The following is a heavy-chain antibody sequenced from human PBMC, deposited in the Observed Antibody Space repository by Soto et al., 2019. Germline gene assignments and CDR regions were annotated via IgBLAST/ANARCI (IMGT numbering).Heavy chain of an antibody. D-gene: IGHD3-16*01. V-gene: IGHV5-51*01. CDR2: IYPGDSDT. J-gene: IGHJ4*02. CDR1: GYSFSTYW. CDR3: ATSAIWGYYFDS. Sequence: GESLKISCKVSGYSFSTYWIGWVRQMPGKGLEWMGIIYPGDSDTTYSPAFQGQVTISVDKSISTAYLQWSSLRASDTAMYFCATSAIWGYYFDSRAQGTPVTVSS.